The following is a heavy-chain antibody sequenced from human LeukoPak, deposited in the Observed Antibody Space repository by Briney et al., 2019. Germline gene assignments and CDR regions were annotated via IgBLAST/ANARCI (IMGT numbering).Heavy chain of an antibody. D-gene: IGHD7-27*01. CDR1: GFTFSSYA. J-gene: IGHJ6*02. Sequence: GGSLRLSCAASGFTFSSYAMHWVRQAPGKGLEWVANINYADSERYYVDSVKGRFTISRDNAKNSLYLQMHSLRVEDTAVYYCARVLGGLDVWGQGTTVTVSS. CDR2: INYADSER. CDR3: ARVLGGLDV. V-gene: IGHV3-7*01.